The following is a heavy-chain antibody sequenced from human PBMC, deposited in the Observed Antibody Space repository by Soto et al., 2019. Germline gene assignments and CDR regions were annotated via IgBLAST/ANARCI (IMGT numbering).Heavy chain of an antibody. V-gene: IGHV1-69*06. J-gene: IGHJ5*02. CDR3: ARDSSSPWNWFDP. Sequence: ASVKVSCKASGGTFSSYAISWVRQAPGQGLEWMGGIIPIFGTANYAQKFQGRVTITADKSTSTAYMELSSLRSEDTAVYYCARDSSSPWNWFDPWGQGTLVNVSS. D-gene: IGHD6-13*01. CDR2: IIPIFGTA. CDR1: GGTFSSYA.